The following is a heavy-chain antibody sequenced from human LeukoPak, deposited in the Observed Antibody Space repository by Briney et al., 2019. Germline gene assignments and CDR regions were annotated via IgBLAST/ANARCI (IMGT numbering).Heavy chain of an antibody. J-gene: IGHJ4*02. CDR3: AREGVDSSGYYSLYYFDY. CDR1: GGTFSSYA. D-gene: IGHD3-22*01. Sequence: SVKVSCKASGGTFSSYAISWVRQAPGQGLEWMGGIIPIFGTANYAQKFQGRVTITADESTSTAYMELSSLRSEDTAVYYCAREGVDSSGYYSLYYFDYWGQGTLVTVSS. CDR2: IIPIFGTA. V-gene: IGHV1-69*13.